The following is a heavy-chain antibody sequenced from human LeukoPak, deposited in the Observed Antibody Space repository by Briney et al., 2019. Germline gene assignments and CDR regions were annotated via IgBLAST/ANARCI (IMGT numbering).Heavy chain of an antibody. CDR1: GFTFSSYA. Sequence: LPGGSLRLSCAASGFTFSSYAMSWVRQAPGKGLEWVSASSGSGGSTYYADSVKGRFTISRDNSKNTLYLQMNSLRAEDTAVYYCAKAYYDFWSGYYQPVDYWGQGTLVTVSS. J-gene: IGHJ4*02. CDR3: AKAYYDFWSGYYQPVDY. CDR2: SSGSGGST. D-gene: IGHD3-3*01. V-gene: IGHV3-23*01.